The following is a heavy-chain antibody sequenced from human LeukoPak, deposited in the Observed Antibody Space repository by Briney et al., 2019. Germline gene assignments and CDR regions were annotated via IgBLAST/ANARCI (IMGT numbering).Heavy chain of an antibody. J-gene: IGHJ6*03. V-gene: IGHV3-21*01. CDR3: ARDASHLGYYMDV. CDR1: GFTFSSYS. Sequence: GGSLRLSCAASGFTFSSYSMNWVRQAPGKGLEWVSSISSSSSYIYYADSVKGRFTISRDNAKNSLYLQMNSLRAEDTAVYYCARDASHLGYYMDVWGKGTTVTVPS. CDR2: ISSSSSYI. D-gene: IGHD3-16*01.